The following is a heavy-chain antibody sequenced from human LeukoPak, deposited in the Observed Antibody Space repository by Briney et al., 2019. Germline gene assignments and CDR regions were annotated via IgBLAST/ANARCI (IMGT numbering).Heavy chain of an antibody. CDR2: INHSGST. D-gene: IGHD6-13*01. V-gene: IGHV4-34*01. J-gene: IGHJ4*02. CDR3: ARTGYSSSSGY. CDR1: GGSFSGYY. Sequence: SETLSLTCAVYGGSFSGYYWSWIRQPPGKGLEWIGEINHSGSTNYNPSLKSRVTISVDTSKNQFSLKLSSVTAADTAVYYCARTGYSSSSGYWGQGTLVTVSS.